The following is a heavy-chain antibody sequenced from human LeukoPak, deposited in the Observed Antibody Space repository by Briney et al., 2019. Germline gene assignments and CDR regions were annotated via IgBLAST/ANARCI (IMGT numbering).Heavy chain of an antibody. CDR2: VYNSGST. D-gene: IGHD6-13*01. J-gene: IGHJ4*02. CDR3: ARSAFLVTAPGLYYFDY. V-gene: IGHV4-4*07. Sequence: SETLSLTCTVSGGSISSYYWSWIRQPAGKGLEWIGHVYNSGSTNYNPSLKGRVTMSVATSKNQFSLHLSSVTAADTAVYYCARSAFLVTAPGLYYFDYWGQGTLVAVSS. CDR1: GGSISSYY.